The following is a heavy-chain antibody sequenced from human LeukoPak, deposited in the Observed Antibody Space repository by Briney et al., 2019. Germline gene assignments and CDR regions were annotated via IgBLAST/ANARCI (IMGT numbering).Heavy chain of an antibody. CDR3: ARDRSSSWSGYYYYYMDV. CDR1: GGTFSSYA. D-gene: IGHD6-13*01. V-gene: IGHV1-69*13. CDR2: IIPIFGTA. J-gene: IGHJ6*03. Sequence: SAKVSCKASGGTFSSYAISWVRQAPGQGLEWMGGIIPIFGTANYAQKFQGRVTITADESTSTAYMELSSLRSEDTAVYYCARDRSSSWSGYYYYYMDVWGKGTTVTISS.